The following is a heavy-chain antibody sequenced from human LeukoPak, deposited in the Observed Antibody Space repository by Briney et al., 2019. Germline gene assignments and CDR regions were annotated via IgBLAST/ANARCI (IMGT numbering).Heavy chain of an antibody. CDR3: ARGRVGSVPDYYYYYYMDV. J-gene: IGHJ6*03. Sequence: ASVKVSCKASGGTFSSYAISWVRQAPGQGLEWRGGIIPIFGTANYAQKFQGRVTITADKSTSTAYMELSSLRSEDTAVYYCARGRVGSVPDYYYYYYMDVWGKGTTVTVSS. V-gene: IGHV1-69*06. D-gene: IGHD2-2*01. CDR2: IIPIFGTA. CDR1: GGTFSSYA.